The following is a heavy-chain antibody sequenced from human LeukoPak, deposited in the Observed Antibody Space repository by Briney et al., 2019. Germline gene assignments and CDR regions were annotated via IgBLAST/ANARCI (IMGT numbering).Heavy chain of an antibody. CDR2: INHSGST. J-gene: IGHJ4*02. CDR3: ARESYGSGSYYPSSYYFDY. CDR1: GGSFCGYY. V-gene: IGHV4-34*01. Sequence: PSETLSLTCAVYGGSFCGYYWSWIRQPPGKGLEWIGEINHSGSTNYNPSLKSRVTISVDTSKNQFSLKLSSVTAADTAVYYCARESYGSGSYYPSSYYFDYWGQGTLVTVSS. D-gene: IGHD3-10*01.